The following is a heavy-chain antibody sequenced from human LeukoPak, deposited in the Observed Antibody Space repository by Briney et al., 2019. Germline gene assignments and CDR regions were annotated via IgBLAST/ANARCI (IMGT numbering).Heavy chain of an antibody. J-gene: IGHJ5*02. Sequence: ASVKVSCKASGYTFTSYDINWVRQAPGQGLEWLGWISGYKGKTNYAQKLRGRVTVTTDTSTSTAYMELRSLRYDDTAVYYCARVFVVSAAGSNWFDPWGQGTLVTVSS. CDR3: ARVFVVSAAGSNWFDP. V-gene: IGHV1-18*01. CDR2: ISGYKGKT. D-gene: IGHD6-13*01. CDR1: GYTFTSYD.